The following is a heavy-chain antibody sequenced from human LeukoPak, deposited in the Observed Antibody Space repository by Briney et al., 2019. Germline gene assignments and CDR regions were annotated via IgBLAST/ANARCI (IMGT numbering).Heavy chain of an antibody. Sequence: GSLRLSCAASGFTVSSNYMNWVRQAPGKGLEWVSVIYSGGTTYSADYLKGRFTISRDNSKNTLCLQMNSLRAEDTAVYYCARDPLRGVIIGVDWGQGILVTVSS. CDR1: GFTVSSNY. V-gene: IGHV3-66*01. CDR2: IYSGGTT. CDR3: ARDPLRGVIIGVD. J-gene: IGHJ4*02. D-gene: IGHD3-10*01.